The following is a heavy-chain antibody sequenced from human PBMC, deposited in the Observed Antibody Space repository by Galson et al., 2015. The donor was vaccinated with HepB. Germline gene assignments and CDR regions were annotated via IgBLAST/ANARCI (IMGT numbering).Heavy chain of an antibody. Sequence: SLRLSCAASGFTFSSYAMSWVRQAPGKGLEWVSAISGSGGSTYYADSVKGRFTISRDNSKNTLYLQMNSLRAEDTAVYYCAKGQYDSSGYFTYYYYGMDVWGQGTTVTVSS. CDR2: ISGSGGST. V-gene: IGHV3-23*01. CDR1: GFTFSSYA. D-gene: IGHD3-22*01. J-gene: IGHJ6*02. CDR3: AKGQYDSSGYFTYYYYGMDV.